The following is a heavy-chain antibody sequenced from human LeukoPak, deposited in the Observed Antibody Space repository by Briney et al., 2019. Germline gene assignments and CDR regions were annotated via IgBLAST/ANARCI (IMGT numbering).Heavy chain of an antibody. Sequence: ASVMVSCKASGYTFTGYYMHWVRQAPGQGLEWMGRINPNSGDTNYAQNFQGRVTMTRDTSITTAYMELSSLTSDDTAVYFCARSAEHCNNGVCFTDYYMDVWGKGTTVTVSS. D-gene: IGHD2-8*01. CDR1: GYTFTGYY. CDR3: ARSAEHCNNGVCFTDYYMDV. V-gene: IGHV1-2*06. CDR2: INPNSGDT. J-gene: IGHJ6*03.